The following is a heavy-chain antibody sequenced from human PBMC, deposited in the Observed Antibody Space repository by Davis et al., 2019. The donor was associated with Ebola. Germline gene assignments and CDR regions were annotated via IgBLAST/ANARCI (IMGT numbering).Heavy chain of an antibody. D-gene: IGHD6-13*01. V-gene: IGHV5-51*01. CDR3: ARDPDYSSSWYDY. CDR1: GYSFGGHW. CDR2: IYPGDSDT. J-gene: IGHJ4*02. Sequence: KVSCKGSGYSFGGHWIIWVRQVPGKGLEWMGIIYPGDSDTRYSPSFQGQVTISVDKSISTAYLQWSSLKASDTAMYYCARDPDYSSSWYDYWGQGTLVTVSS.